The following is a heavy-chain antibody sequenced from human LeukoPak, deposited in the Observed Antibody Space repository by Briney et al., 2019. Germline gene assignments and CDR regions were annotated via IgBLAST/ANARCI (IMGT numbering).Heavy chain of an antibody. CDR1: GYTFTSYD. V-gene: IGHV1-8*01. CDR3: ARLCSWYGVYYFDY. J-gene: IGHJ4*02. Sequence: ASVKVSCKAPGYTFTSYDINWVRQATGQGLEWMGWMNPNSGNTGYAQKFQGRVTMTRNTSISTAYMELSSLRSEDTAVYYCARLCSWYGVYYFDYWGQGTLVTVSS. D-gene: IGHD6-13*01. CDR2: MNPNSGNT.